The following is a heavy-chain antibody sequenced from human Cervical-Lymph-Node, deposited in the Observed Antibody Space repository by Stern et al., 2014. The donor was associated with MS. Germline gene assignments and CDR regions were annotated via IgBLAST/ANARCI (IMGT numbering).Heavy chain of an antibody. CDR2: IWYDGSNK. D-gene: IGHD3-10*01. V-gene: IGHV3-33*01. CDR1: GFTFSSYG. CDR3: ARDLNPGGYFDY. J-gene: IGHJ4*02. Sequence: QLVQSGGGVVQPGRSLRLSCAASGFTFSSYGMHWVRQAPGKGLEWVAVIWYDGSNKYYADSVKGRFTISRDNSKNTLYLQMNSLRAEDTAVYYCARDLNPGGYFDYWGQGTLVTVSS.